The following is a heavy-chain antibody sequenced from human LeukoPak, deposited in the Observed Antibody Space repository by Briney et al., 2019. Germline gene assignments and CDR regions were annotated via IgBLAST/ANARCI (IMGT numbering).Heavy chain of an antibody. CDR2: ISSSGSTI. CDR3: ARDGYCSGGSCYGYYFDY. Sequence: GGSLRLSCAASGFTFSDYYMSWVRQAAGKGLEWVSYISSSGSTIYYADSVKGRFTISRDNAKNSLYLQMNSLRAEDTAVYYCARDGYCSGGSCYGYYFDYWGQGTLVTVSS. D-gene: IGHD2-15*01. CDR1: GFTFSDYY. V-gene: IGHV3-11*01. J-gene: IGHJ4*02.